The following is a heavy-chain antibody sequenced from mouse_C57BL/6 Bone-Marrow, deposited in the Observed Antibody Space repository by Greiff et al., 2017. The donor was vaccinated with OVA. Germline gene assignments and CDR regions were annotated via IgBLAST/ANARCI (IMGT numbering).Heavy chain of an antibody. CDR1: GYTFTDYY. D-gene: IGHD1-1*01. CDR3: ARENYGSSYVG. CDR2: INPNNGGT. V-gene: IGHV1-26*01. Sequence: VQLQQSGPELVKPGASVKISCKASGYTFTDYYMNWVKQSHGKSLEWIGDINPNNGGTSYNQKFKGKATLTVDKSSSTAYMELRSLTSEDSAVYYCARENYGSSYVGWGQGTLVTVSA. J-gene: IGHJ3*02.